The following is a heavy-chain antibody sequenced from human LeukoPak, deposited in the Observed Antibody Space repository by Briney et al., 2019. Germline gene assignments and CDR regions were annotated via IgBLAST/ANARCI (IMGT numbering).Heavy chain of an antibody. CDR1: GGTFSSYA. V-gene: IGHV1-69*05. Sequence: GSSVKVSCKASGGTFSSYAISWVRQAPGQGLEWMGRIIPIFGTANYAQKFQGRVTITTDESTSTAYMELSSLRSEDTAVYYCASWVTKRSGLSAFDIWGQGTTVTVSS. CDR2: IIPIFGTA. CDR3: ASWVTKRSGLSAFDI. D-gene: IGHD6-19*01. J-gene: IGHJ3*02.